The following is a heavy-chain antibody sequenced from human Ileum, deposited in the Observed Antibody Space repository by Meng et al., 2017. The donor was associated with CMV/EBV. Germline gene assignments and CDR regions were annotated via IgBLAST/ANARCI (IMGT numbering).Heavy chain of an antibody. CDR1: GFSFSSYW. J-gene: IGHJ4*02. CDR3: ARGRGSGQVDY. Sequence: GGSLTLSCAASGFSFSSYWMHWVRQVPGKGLVWVSRINSDGSVTVYADSVRGRFTISRDSTKDTLYLQMNSLRDEDTAVYYCARGRGSGQVDYWGQGTLVTVSS. CDR2: INSDGSVT. D-gene: IGHD6-19*01. V-gene: IGHV3-74*01.